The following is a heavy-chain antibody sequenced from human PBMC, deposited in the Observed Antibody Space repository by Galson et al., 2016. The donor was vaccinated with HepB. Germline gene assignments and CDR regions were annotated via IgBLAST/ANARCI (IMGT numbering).Heavy chain of an antibody. J-gene: IGHJ4*02. V-gene: IGHV2-70*01. Sequence: PALVKPTQTLTLTCTFSGFSLTTSGLSVHWIRQPPGKALEWLALVDWEDDKFFSTSLRTRLAISKDTSKNQVVLTMTNLDPDDTATYYCARVSLPGDPRNYFFGYWGQGILVTVSS. CDR2: VDWEDDK. D-gene: IGHD2-21*02. CDR3: ARVSLPGDPRNYFFGY. CDR1: GFSLTTSGLS.